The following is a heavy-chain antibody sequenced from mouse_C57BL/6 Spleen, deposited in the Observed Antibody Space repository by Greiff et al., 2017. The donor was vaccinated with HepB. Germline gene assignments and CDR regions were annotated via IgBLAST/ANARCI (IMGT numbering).Heavy chain of an antibody. V-gene: IGHV14-2*01. CDR3: AREGLFITTVAFDY. Sequence: VQLQQSGAELVKPGASVKLSCTASGFNIKDYYMHWVKQRTEQGLEWIGRIDPEDGETKYAPNFQGKATITADTSSNTSYLQLSSLTSEDTAVYYCAREGLFITTVAFDYWGQGPTLTVSS. D-gene: IGHD1-1*01. CDR2: IDPEDGET. CDR1: GFNIKDYY. J-gene: IGHJ2*01.